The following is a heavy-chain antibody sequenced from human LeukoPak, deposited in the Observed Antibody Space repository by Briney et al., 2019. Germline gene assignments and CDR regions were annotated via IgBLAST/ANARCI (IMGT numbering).Heavy chain of an antibody. J-gene: IGHJ4*01. V-gene: IGHV3-23*01. CDR3: AKIRWSPYFFDY. D-gene: IGHD4-23*01. CDR2: IGSSGGST. CDR1: GFSFSSYA. Sequence: PGGSLRLSCAASGFSFSSYAMSWVRQAPGKGLEWLSTIGSSGGSTYYAKSVKGRFTISRDHLKSTLYLQMNSLRDEDTAVYYCAKIRWSPYFFDYWGQGSLVTVSS.